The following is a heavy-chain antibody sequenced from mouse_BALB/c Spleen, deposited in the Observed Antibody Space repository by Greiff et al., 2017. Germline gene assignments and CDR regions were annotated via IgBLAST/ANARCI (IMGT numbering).Heavy chain of an antibody. V-gene: IGHV5-6-3*01. CDR2: INSNGGST. CDR1: GFTFSSYG. CDR3: ARDGGSYYYGSYWYFDV. J-gene: IGHJ1*01. D-gene: IGHD1-1*01. Sequence: EVNVVESGGGLVQPGGSLKLSCAASGFTFSSYGMSWVRQTPDKRLELVATINSNGGSTYYPDSVKGRFTISRDNAKNTLYLQMSSLKSEDTAMYYCARDGGSYYYGSYWYFDVWGAGTTVTVSS.